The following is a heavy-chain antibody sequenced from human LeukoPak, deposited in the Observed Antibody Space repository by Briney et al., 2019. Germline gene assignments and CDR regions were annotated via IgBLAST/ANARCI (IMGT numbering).Heavy chain of an antibody. CDR2: IRSKAYGGTT. Sequence: PGRSLRLSCTASGFTFGDYAMSWVRQAPGKGLEWVGFIRSKAYGGTTEYAASVKGRFTISRDDSKSIAYLQMNRLKTDDTAVYYCTRAQLGIRYWGQGTLVTVSS. CDR1: GFTFGDYA. CDR3: TRAQLGIRY. D-gene: IGHD7-27*01. V-gene: IGHV3-49*04. J-gene: IGHJ4*02.